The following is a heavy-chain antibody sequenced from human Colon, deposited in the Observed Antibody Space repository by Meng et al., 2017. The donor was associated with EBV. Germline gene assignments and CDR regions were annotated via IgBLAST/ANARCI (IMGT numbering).Heavy chain of an antibody. J-gene: IGHJ4*02. V-gene: IGHV3-74*03. Sequence: EVQLVESGGGLVPPGGSLRLSCAASGFSFSGYWMHWVRQAPGKGLAWVSRINGDGSGTTYADSVKGRFSISRDNAKNTLYLQMNSLRAEDTATYYCARDDASEFDWGQGTLVTVSS. CDR3: ARDDASEFD. D-gene: IGHD3-10*01. CDR2: INGDGSGT. CDR1: GFSFSGYW.